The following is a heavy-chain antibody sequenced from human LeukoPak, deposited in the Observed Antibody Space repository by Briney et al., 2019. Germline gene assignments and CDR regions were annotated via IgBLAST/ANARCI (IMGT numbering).Heavy chain of an antibody. J-gene: IGHJ3*02. D-gene: IGHD3-9*01. CDR3: ATFRNVLRYFDWYDAFDI. CDR2: IDHSGST. Sequence: SETLSVTCAVSGGSISSGGYSWSWILQPPGKGLEWIRCIDHSGSTYYNPSLKSRVTISVDRSKNQFSLKLSSVTAADTAVYYCATFRNVLRYFDWYDAFDIWGQGIMVTVSS. CDR1: GGSISSGGYS. V-gene: IGHV4-30-2*01.